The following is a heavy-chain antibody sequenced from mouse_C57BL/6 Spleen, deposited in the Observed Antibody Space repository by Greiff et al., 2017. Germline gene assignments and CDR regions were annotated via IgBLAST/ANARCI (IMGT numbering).Heavy chain of an antibody. Sequence: QVQLQQPGAELVRPGSSVKLSCKASGYTFTSYWMDWVKQRPGQGLEWIGNIYPSDSETHYNQKFKDKATLTVDKSSSTAYMQLSSLTSEDSAVYYCARSRITTVVEGFDWWDQGTTLTVSS. CDR3: ARSRITTVVEGFDW. CDR1: GYTFTSYW. CDR2: IYPSDSET. J-gene: IGHJ2*01. D-gene: IGHD1-1*01. V-gene: IGHV1-61*01.